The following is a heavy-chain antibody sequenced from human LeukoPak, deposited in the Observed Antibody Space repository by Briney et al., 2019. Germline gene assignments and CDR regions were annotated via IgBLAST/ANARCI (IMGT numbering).Heavy chain of an antibody. CDR3: ARVVATIDYYYYMDV. J-gene: IGHJ6*03. CDR2: INWNGGST. CDR1: GFTFDDYD. D-gene: IGHD5-12*01. V-gene: IGHV3-20*04. Sequence: GGSLRLSCAASGFTFDDYDMSWVRQAPGKGLEWVSDINWNGGSTAYADSVKGRFTISRDNAKNSLYLQMNSLRAEDMALYYCARVVATIDYYYYMDVWGKGTTVTVSS.